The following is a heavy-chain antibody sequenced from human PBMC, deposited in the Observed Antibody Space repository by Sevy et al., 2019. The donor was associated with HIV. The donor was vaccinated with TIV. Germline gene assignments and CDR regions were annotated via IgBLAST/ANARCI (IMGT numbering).Heavy chain of an antibody. V-gene: IGHV3-33*01. CDR3: ARADIVVVPAATQDYYYYYGMDV. CDR2: IWYDGSKK. Sequence: GGSLRLSCAASGFTFSSYGMHWVRQAPGKGLEWVAVIWYDGSKKYYADSVKGRFTISRDNSKNTLYLQMNSLRAEDTAVYYCARADIVVVPAATQDYYYYYGMDVWGQGTTVTVSS. J-gene: IGHJ6*02. D-gene: IGHD2-2*01. CDR1: GFTFSSYG.